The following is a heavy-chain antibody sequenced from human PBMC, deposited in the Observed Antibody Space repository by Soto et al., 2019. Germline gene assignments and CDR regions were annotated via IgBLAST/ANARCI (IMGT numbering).Heavy chain of an antibody. CDR2: IWYDGSNK. V-gene: IGHV3-33*01. D-gene: IGHD3-22*01. Sequence: GGSLRLSCAASGFTFSSYGMHRVRQAPGKGLEWVAVIWYDGSNKYYADSVKGRFTISRDNSKNTLYLQMNSLRAEDTAVYYCASSYDSSGYCDYWGQGTLVTVSS. J-gene: IGHJ4*02. CDR3: ASSYDSSGYCDY. CDR1: GFTFSSYG.